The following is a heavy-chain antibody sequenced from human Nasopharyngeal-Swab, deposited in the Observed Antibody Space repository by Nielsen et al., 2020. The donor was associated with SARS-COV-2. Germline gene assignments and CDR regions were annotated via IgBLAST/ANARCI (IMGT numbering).Heavy chain of an antibody. CDR1: GGTFSSYA. V-gene: IGHV1-69*13. Sequence: SSVKVSCKASGGTFSSYALSWVRQATGQGLEWMGGIIPIFGTANYAQKFQGRVTITADESTSTAYMELSSLRSEDTAGYYCARGVLRFFEWLSPSEGLDYWGQGTLVTVSS. CDR3: ARGVLRFFEWLSPSEGLDY. CDR2: IIPIFGTA. D-gene: IGHD3-3*01. J-gene: IGHJ4*02.